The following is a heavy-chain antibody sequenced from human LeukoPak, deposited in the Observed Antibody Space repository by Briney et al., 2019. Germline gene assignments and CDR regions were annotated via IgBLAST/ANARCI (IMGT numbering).Heavy chain of an antibody. J-gene: IGHJ5*02. CDR1: GFTFGDYA. Sequence: GGSLRLSCTASGFTFGDYAMSWFRQAPGKGLEWVGFIRSKAYGGTTEYAASVKGRFTISRDDSKSIAYLQMNSLKTEDTAVYYCTRGWEAAGTDWFDPWGQGTLSPSPQ. CDR2: IRSKAYGGTT. D-gene: IGHD6-13*01. V-gene: IGHV3-49*03. CDR3: TRGWEAAGTDWFDP.